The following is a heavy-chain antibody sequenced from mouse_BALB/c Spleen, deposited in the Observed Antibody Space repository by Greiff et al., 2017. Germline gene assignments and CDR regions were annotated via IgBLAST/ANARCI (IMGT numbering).Heavy chain of an antibody. Sequence: EVKLMESGGGLVQPGGSLKLSCAASGFTFSSYGMSWVRQTPDKRLELVATINSNGGSTYYPDSVKGRFTISRDNAKNTLYLQMSSLKSEDTAMYYCAREGYYGSRIYAMDYWGQGTSVTVSS. J-gene: IGHJ4*01. CDR3: AREGYYGSRIYAMDY. CDR2: INSNGGST. CDR1: GFTFSSYG. V-gene: IGHV5-6-3*01. D-gene: IGHD1-1*01.